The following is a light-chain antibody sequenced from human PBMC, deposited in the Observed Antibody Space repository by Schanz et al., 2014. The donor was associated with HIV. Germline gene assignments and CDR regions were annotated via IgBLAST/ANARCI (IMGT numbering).Light chain of an antibody. CDR2: EVS. V-gene: IGLV2-8*01. Sequence: QSALTQPPSASGSPGQSVTISCTGSSNDVGGYKYVSWYQQSVGRAPRLLIYEVSKRPSGVPGRFSGSKSGTSASLAISGLQSEDEADYYCQSYDSSLRGSVFGGGTQLTVL. CDR3: QSYDSSLRGSV. J-gene: IGLJ7*01. CDR1: SNDVGGYKY.